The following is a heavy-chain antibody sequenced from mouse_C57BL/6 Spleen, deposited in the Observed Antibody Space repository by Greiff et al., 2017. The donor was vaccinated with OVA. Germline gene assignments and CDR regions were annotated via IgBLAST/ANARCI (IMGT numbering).Heavy chain of an antibody. V-gene: IGHV1-69*01. J-gene: IGHJ3*01. Sequence: VQLQQPGAELVMPGASVKLSCKASGYTFTSYWMHWVKQRPGQGLEWIGEIDPSDSYPNYNQKFKGKSTLTVDKSSRTAYMQLSSLTAEDSAVYYCTRREPYYCNSTWFAYWGQGTLVTVAA. CDR3: TRREPYYCNSTWFAY. D-gene: IGHD2-10*01. CDR1: GYTFTSYW. CDR2: IDPSDSYP.